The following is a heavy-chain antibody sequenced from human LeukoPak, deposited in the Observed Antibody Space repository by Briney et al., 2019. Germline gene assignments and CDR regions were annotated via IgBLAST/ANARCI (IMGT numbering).Heavy chain of an antibody. Sequence: PSETLSLTCTVSGGSISSSSYYWGWIRQPPGKGLEWIGSIYYSGSTYYNPSLKSRVTISVDTSKNQFSLKLSSVTAADTAVYYCARHLEAVVVVAPWGQGTMVTVSS. J-gene: IGHJ3*01. CDR1: GGSISSSSYY. V-gene: IGHV4-39*01. CDR2: IYYSGST. CDR3: ARHLEAVVVVAP. D-gene: IGHD2-15*01.